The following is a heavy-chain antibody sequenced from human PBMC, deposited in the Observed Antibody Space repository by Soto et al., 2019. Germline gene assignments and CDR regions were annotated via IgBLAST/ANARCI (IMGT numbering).Heavy chain of an antibody. Sequence: SETLSLTCTVSGGSISSSSYYWGWIRQPPGKGLEWIGSIYYSGSTYYNPSLKSRVTISVDTSKNQFSLKLSSVTAADTAVYYCARHANTGGWRRFAYWGQGTLVTVSS. V-gene: IGHV4-39*01. J-gene: IGHJ4*02. D-gene: IGHD2-15*01. CDR2: IYYSGST. CDR3: ARHANTGGWRRFAY. CDR1: GGSISSSSYY.